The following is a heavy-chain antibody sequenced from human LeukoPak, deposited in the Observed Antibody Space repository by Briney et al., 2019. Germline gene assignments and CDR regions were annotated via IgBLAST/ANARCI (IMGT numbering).Heavy chain of an antibody. CDR2: IWYDGSNK. Sequence: PGGSLRLSCAASGFTFSSYGMHWVRQAPGKGLEWVAVIWYDGSNKYYADSVKGRFTISRDNSKNTLYLQMNSLRAEDTAAYYCAAQTGYCSSTSCYRERWLPAYWGQGTLVTVSS. J-gene: IGHJ4*02. CDR1: GFTFSSYG. CDR3: AAQTGYCSSTSCYRERWLPAY. D-gene: IGHD2-2*02. V-gene: IGHV3-33*01.